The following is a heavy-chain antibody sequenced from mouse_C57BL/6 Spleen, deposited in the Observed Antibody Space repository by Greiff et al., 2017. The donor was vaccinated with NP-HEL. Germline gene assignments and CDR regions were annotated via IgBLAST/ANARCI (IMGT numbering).Heavy chain of an antibody. CDR1: GFTFSDYG. J-gene: IGHJ4*01. CDR3: ARRQGYGDAMDY. D-gene: IGHD2-2*01. CDR2: ISSGSSTI. Sequence: VQLKESGGGLVKPGGSLKLSCAASGFTFSDYGMHWVRQAPEKGLEWVAYISSGSSTIYYADTVKGRFTISRDNAKNTLFLQMTSLRSEDTAMYYCARRQGYGDAMDYWGQGTSVTVSS. V-gene: IGHV5-17*01.